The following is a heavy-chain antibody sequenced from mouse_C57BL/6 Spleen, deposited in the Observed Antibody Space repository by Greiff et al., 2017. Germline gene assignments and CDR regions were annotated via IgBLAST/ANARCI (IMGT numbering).Heavy chain of an antibody. CDR1: GYTFTDYY. Sequence: EVQLQQSGPELVKPGASVKISCKASGYTFTDYYMNWVKQSHGKSLEWIGDINPNNGGTSYNQKFKGKATLTVDKSSSTAYMELRGLTSEDSAVXYCARGDSFAYWGQGTLVTVSA. CDR3: ARGDSFAY. J-gene: IGHJ3*01. CDR2: INPNNGGT. V-gene: IGHV1-26*01.